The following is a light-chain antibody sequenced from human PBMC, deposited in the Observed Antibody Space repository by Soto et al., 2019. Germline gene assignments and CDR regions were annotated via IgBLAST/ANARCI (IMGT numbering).Light chain of an antibody. CDR3: QQYNSYSAT. V-gene: IGKV1-5*03. Sequence: DIQMTQSPSTLSASVGDRVTITCRASQSVSNWLAWYQQKPGKAPKLLIYKASTLKSGVPSRFSGSGSGTEFTLTISSLQPDDFATYYCQQYNSYSATFGQGTKVDIK. CDR1: QSVSNW. J-gene: IGKJ1*01. CDR2: KAS.